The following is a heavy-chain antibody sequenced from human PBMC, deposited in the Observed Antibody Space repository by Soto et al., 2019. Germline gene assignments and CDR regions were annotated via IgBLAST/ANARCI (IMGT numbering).Heavy chain of an antibody. J-gene: IGHJ4*02. CDR3: ARDLGVGASDY. CDR1: GGSFCGYY. Sequence: QVQLQQWGAGLLKPSETLSLTCAVYGGSFCGYYWSWIRQPPGKGLEWIGEINHSGSTNYNPSLKSRVTISVDTSKNQFSLKLSSVTAADTAVYYCARDLGVGASDYWGQGTLVTVSS. V-gene: IGHV4-34*01. D-gene: IGHD1-26*01. CDR2: INHSGST.